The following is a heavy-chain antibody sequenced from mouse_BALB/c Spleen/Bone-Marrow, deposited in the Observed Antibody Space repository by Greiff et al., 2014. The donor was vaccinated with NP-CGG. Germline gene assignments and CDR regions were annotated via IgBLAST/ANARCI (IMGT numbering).Heavy chain of an antibody. Sequence: EVHLVESGTVLARPGASVKMSCKASGYTFINYWMHWVKQRPGQGLEWIGAIYPGNSDISYNQKFKAKAKLTAVTSTSTAYMELSSLTNEDSAVYYCTCFYYDYDGLGWFAYWGQGTLVTVSA. CDR3: TCFYYDYDGLGWFAY. V-gene: IGHV1-5*01. CDR1: GYTFINYW. D-gene: IGHD2-4*01. CDR2: IYPGNSDI. J-gene: IGHJ3*01.